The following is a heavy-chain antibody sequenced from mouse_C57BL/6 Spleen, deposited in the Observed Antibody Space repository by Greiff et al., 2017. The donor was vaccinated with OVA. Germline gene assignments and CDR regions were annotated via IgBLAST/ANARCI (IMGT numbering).Heavy chain of an antibody. D-gene: IGHD4-1*01. Sequence: EVKLMESGGGLVKPGGSLKLSCAASGFTFSDYGMHWVRQAPEKGLEWVAYISSGSSTIYYADTVKGRFTISRDNAKNTLFLQMTSLRSEDTAMYYGARNKLGLGGFDYWGQGTTLTVSS. J-gene: IGHJ2*01. CDR3: ARNKLGLGGFDY. V-gene: IGHV5-17*01. CDR2: ISSGSSTI. CDR1: GFTFSDYG.